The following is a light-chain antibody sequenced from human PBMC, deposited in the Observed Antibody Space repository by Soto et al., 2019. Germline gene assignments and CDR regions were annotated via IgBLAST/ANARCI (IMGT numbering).Light chain of an antibody. J-gene: IGLJ1*01. Sequence: QSDLTPPASLSGSPGQSIHISCTGPRSDVSGYNYVSWYQHHPGKAPKLMIYDVRNRPSGVSNRFSGSKSGNTASLTISGLQPEDEADYYCSSYTTSNTRQIVFGTGTKVTVL. CDR2: DVR. V-gene: IGLV2-14*03. CDR3: SSYTTSNTRQIV. CDR1: RSDVSGYNY.